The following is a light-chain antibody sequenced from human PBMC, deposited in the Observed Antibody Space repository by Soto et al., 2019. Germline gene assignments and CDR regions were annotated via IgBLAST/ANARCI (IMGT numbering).Light chain of an antibody. Sequence: ILGTQSPDTLSLSPGEAATLSCGASQSVSSSHIAWYQQKPGQSPRLLIDGASSRASGIPDRFSGSGSGTDFTLTISRLEPEDFAVYYCQQYVGLPPTFGQGTKVDI. CDR3: QQYVGLPPT. CDR2: GAS. V-gene: IGKV3-20*01. J-gene: IGKJ1*01. CDR1: QSVSSSH.